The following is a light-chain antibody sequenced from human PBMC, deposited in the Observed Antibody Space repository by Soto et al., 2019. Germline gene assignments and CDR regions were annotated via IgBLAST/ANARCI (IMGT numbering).Light chain of an antibody. CDR2: LEGSGSY. V-gene: IGLV4-60*03. Sequence: QSVLTQSSSASASLGPSVKLTCTLSSGHSSYIIAWHQQQPGKAPRYLMKLEGSGSYNKGSGVPDRFSGSSSGADRYLTISHQPSDDEADYYRETGDSNPRLVFGGGTQLTVL. CDR3: ETGDSNPRLV. J-gene: IGLJ2*01. CDR1: SGHSSYI.